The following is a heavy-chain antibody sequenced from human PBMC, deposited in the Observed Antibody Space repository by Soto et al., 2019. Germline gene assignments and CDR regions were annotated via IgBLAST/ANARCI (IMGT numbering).Heavy chain of an antibody. CDR3: AREVAAAGYGMDV. D-gene: IGHD6-13*01. J-gene: IGHJ6*01. Sequence: QVQLQESGPGLVKPSGTLSLTCAVSGGSISSSNWWSWVRQPPGKGLEWIGEIYHSGSTNYNPSLKGRLCEPVEKSYNQFSLKLSPVTAADTAVNYCAREVAAAGYGMDVWGEGATVTVSA. CDR1: GGSISSSNW. V-gene: IGHV4-4*02. CDR2: IYHSGST.